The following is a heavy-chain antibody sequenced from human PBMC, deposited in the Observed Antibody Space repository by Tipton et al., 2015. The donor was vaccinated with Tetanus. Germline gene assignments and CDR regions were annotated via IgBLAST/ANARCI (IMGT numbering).Heavy chain of an antibody. CDR1: GAFTIYP. J-gene: IGHJ4*02. Sequence: LRLSCAVSGAFTIYPWSWIRQTPGKGLEWIGEVSHTGNANYNPSLRSRVKLSVDRSKNQIFLNLTSVTAADTAVYYCARHHPLLWFGELLSALDYWGQGTLVTVSS. V-gene: IGHV4-34*01. CDR3: ARHHPLLWFGELLSALDY. D-gene: IGHD3-10*01. CDR2: VSHTGNA.